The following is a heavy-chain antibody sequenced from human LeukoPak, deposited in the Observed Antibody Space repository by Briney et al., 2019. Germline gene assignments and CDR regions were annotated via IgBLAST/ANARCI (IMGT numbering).Heavy chain of an antibody. Sequence: SETLSLTCAVYGGSFSGYYWSWIRQPPGTGLEWIGENNHSGSTKFNPSLTSRVPISVDPSKNQFSMKLSSVTAGETAVYYCARGGIAVAGNAGYFDYWGQGTLVTVSS. CDR1: GGSFSGYY. D-gene: IGHD6-19*01. CDR3: ARGGIAVAGNAGYFDY. J-gene: IGHJ4*02. V-gene: IGHV4-34*01. CDR2: NNHSGST.